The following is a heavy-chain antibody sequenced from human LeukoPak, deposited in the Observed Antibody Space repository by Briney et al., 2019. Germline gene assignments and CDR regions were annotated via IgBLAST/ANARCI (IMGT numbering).Heavy chain of an antibody. CDR3: ASSGSGYYQPGDAFDI. V-gene: IGHV1-69*13. J-gene: IGHJ3*02. CDR1: GGTFSSYA. CDR2: IIPIFGTA. Sequence: SVKVSCKASGGTFSSYAISWVRQAPGQGLEWMGGIIPIFGTANYAQKFQGRVTITADESTSTAYMELSSLRSEDTAVYYCASSGSGYYQPGDAFDIWGQGTMVTVSS. D-gene: IGHD3-22*01.